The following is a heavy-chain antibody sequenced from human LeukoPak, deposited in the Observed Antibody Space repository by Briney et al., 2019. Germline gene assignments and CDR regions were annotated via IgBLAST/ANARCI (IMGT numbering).Heavy chain of an antibody. CDR3: AKDRPGIPGQ. CDR1: GFTFSLYN. CDR2: TSCRINYI. D-gene: IGHD3-10*01. V-gene: IGHV3-21*06. Sequence: PAGSLRLSCAGSGFTFSLYNMNWYSQAPGKGLERVSSTSCRINYIIYTNSVKGRFTISGDKSRNTLYVQMNSLRHEDTVVFCAKDRPGIPGQWGHGTLVSVSS. J-gene: IGHJ4*01.